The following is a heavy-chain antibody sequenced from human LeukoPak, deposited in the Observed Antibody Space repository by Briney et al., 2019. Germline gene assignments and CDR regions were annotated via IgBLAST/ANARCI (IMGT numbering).Heavy chain of an antibody. V-gene: IGHV3-53*01. Sequence: GGSLRLSCAASGFTVSSNYMSWVRQAPGKGLEWVSVIYSGGSTYYADSVKGRFTISRDNSKNTLYLQMNSLRAEDTAVYYCARENGALDGMDVWGQGTTVTVSS. D-gene: IGHD3-10*01. CDR2: IYSGGST. J-gene: IGHJ6*02. CDR1: GFTVSSNY. CDR3: ARENGALDGMDV.